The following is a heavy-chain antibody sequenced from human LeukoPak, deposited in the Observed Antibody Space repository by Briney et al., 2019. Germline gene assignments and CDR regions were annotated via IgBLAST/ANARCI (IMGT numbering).Heavy chain of an antibody. Sequence: GASVKVSCKASGYTFTGYYMHWVRQAPGQGLEWMGWINPNSGGTDYAQKFQGRVTMTRDTSISTAYMELSRLRSDDTAVYYCARGAHKQYLNWFDPWGQGTLVTVSS. CDR1: GYTFTGYY. CDR3: ARGAHKQYLNWFDP. CDR2: INPNSGGT. D-gene: IGHD2-2*01. J-gene: IGHJ5*02. V-gene: IGHV1-2*02.